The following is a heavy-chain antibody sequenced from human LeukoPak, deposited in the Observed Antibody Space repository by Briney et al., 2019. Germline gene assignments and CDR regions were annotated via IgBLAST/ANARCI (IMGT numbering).Heavy chain of an antibody. CDR3: ARVGAPPPYFDY. D-gene: IGHD1-26*01. V-gene: IGHV4-30-2*01. CDR2: IYHSGST. Sequence: SETLSLTCTVSGGSITSGGYCWSWIRQPPGKGLEWVGYIYHSGSTYYNPSLKNRVTISVDRSKNQFSLKLSSVTAADTAVYYCARVGAPPPYFDYWGQGTLVTVSS. CDR1: GGSITSGGYC. J-gene: IGHJ4*02.